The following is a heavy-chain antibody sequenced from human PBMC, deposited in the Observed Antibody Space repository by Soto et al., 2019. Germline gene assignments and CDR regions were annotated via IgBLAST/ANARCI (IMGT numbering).Heavy chain of an antibody. CDR3: AREDERGDRDYYGLDV. Sequence: SETLSLTCTVSGGSISYDHYHWTWIRQPPGKGLECIGYIHYSGSVFYNPSLQSRLSMSVDTSKNLFSLKLSPVTAADTAVYFCAREDERGDRDYYGLDVWGQGTTGTVSS. V-gene: IGHV4-30-4*01. J-gene: IGHJ6*02. CDR1: GGSISYDHYH. CDR2: IHYSGSV. D-gene: IGHD2-21*02.